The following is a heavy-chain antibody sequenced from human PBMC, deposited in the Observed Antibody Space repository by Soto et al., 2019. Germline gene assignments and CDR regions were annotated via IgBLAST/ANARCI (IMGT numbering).Heavy chain of an antibody. D-gene: IGHD3-10*01. Sequence: PSETLSLTCTVSGGSISSYYWSWIRQPPWKGLEWIGYIYYSGSTNYNPSLKSRVTISVDTSKNQFSLKVNSVTAADTAVYYCARESYYGSGATVVAYWGQGTLVPSPQ. V-gene: IGHV4-59*01. CDR1: GGSISSYY. J-gene: IGHJ4*02. CDR2: IYYSGST. CDR3: ARESYYGSGATVVAY.